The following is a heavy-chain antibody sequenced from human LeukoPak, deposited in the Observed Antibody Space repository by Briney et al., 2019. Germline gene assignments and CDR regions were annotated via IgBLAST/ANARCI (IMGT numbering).Heavy chain of an antibody. CDR3: ARSTDTMVRGVYYYYYGMDV. Sequence: ASVKVSCKASGYTFTSYDINWVRQATGQGLEWMGWMNPNSGNTGYAQKFQGRVTMTRNTSISTAYMELSSLRSEDTAVYCCARSTDTMVRGVYYYYYGMDVWGQGTTVTVSS. D-gene: IGHD3-10*01. J-gene: IGHJ6*02. V-gene: IGHV1-8*01. CDR2: MNPNSGNT. CDR1: GYTFTSYD.